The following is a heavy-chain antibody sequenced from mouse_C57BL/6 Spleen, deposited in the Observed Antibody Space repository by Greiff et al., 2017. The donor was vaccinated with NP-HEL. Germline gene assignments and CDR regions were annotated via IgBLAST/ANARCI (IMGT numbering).Heavy chain of an antibody. CDR3: ARRDYYGSRGDAMDY. J-gene: IGHJ4*01. V-gene: IGHV1-26*01. Sequence: VQLQQSGPELVKPGASVKISCKASGYTFTDYYMNWVKQSHGKSLEWIGDINPNNGGTSYNQKFKGKATLTVDKSSSTAYMELRSLTSEDSAVYYCARRDYYGSRGDAMDYWGQGTSVTVSS. CDR1: GYTFTDYY. D-gene: IGHD1-1*01. CDR2: INPNNGGT.